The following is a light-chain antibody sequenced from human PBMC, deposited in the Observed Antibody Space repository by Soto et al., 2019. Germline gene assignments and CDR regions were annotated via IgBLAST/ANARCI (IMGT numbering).Light chain of an antibody. V-gene: IGKV1-5*01. CDR1: QSISSW. Sequence: DIQMTQSPSTLSASVGDRVTITCRASQSISSWLAWYQQKPGKAPKLLTYEASSLESGVPSRFSGSGSGSEFTLTISSLQPDDFATYYCQQYNCYSETVGQGTKVEIK. CDR2: EAS. J-gene: IGKJ1*01. CDR3: QQYNCYSET.